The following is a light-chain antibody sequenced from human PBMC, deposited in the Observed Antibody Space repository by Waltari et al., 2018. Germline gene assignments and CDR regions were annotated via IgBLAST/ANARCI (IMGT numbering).Light chain of an antibody. CDR3: MTWHDNAVV. J-gene: IGLJ2*01. Sequence: QAVPSQPSPLSASPGAFVSLPSPSPTRLNAGTFRVILFPPDPGSPPHYLPRYKSDSDKHQDSRVPRRFSGSKDASANAGILLISGLQSDDEADYYCMTWHDNAVVFGGGTTLSVL. CDR2: YKSDSDK. V-gene: IGLV5-45*03. CDR1: TRLNAGTFR.